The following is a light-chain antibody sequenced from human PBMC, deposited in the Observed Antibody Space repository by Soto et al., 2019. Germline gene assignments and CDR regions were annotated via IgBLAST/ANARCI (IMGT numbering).Light chain of an antibody. V-gene: IGLV2-14*01. Sequence: QSALTQPASVSGSPGQSIAISCTGTSSDVGGYNYVSWYQQHPGKAPKLIIFEVSNRPSGVSNRFSGSKSGNTASLTISGLQAEDDDDYHCCSSTSSTTWVFGGGTKLTVL. CDR2: EVS. J-gene: IGLJ3*02. CDR1: SSDVGGYNY. CDR3: CSSTSSTTWV.